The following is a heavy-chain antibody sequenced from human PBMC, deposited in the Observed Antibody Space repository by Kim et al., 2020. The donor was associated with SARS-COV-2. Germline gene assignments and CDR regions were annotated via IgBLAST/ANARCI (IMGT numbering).Heavy chain of an antibody. D-gene: IGHD5-18*01. J-gene: IGHJ4*02. Sequence: SETLSLTCTVSGYSISSGYYWGWIRQPPGKGLEWIGSIYHSGSTYYNPSLKSRVTISVDTSKNQFSLKLSSVTAADTAVYYCARYKYGYENYFDYWGQGTLVTVSS. CDR3: ARYKYGYENYFDY. CDR1: GYSISSGYY. CDR2: IYHSGST. V-gene: IGHV4-38-2*02.